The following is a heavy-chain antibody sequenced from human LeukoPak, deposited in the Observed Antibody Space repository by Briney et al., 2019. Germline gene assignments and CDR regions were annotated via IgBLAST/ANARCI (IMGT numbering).Heavy chain of an antibody. Sequence: PGGSLRLSCAASGFTFSTHELNWVRQAPGKGLEWISYISPSGTTTHYADSVKGRFTISRDNAKNALYLQMNGLRGEDTAIYYCAKDQYAPGVIGAFDIWGQGTMVTVSS. V-gene: IGHV3-48*03. CDR1: GFTFSTHE. J-gene: IGHJ3*02. CDR3: AKDQYAPGVIGAFDI. D-gene: IGHD3-10*02. CDR2: ISPSGTTT.